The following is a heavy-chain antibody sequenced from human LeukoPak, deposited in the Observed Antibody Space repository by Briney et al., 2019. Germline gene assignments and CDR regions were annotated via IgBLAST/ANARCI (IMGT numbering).Heavy chain of an antibody. D-gene: IGHD3-22*01. V-gene: IGHV3-33*06. Sequence: YYADSMKGRLSVSRDNSKNILYLQMDSLRADDSALYYCAKDANYYDSSGYLIPFDYWGQGTLVTVSS. CDR3: AKDANYYDSSGYLIPFDY. J-gene: IGHJ4*02.